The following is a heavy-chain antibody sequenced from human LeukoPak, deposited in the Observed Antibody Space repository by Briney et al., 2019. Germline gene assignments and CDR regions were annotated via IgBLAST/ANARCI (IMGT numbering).Heavy chain of an antibody. V-gene: IGHV1-18*01. D-gene: IGHD4-17*01. J-gene: IGHJ4*02. CDR1: SHTFTSYG. CDR3: ARDNGDYNFDY. Sequence: ASVKVSCKASSHTFTSYGLSWVRQAPGQGLVWMGWISVYRSKTNYAQKFQGRITLTRDASTRTTFMELRSLRSDDTAVYYCARDNGDYNFDYWGQGTLVTVSS. CDR2: ISVYRSKT.